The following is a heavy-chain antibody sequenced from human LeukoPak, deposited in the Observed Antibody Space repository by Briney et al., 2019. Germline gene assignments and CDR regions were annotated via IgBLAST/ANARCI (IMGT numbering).Heavy chain of an antibody. CDR1: GYTFTGYY. Sequence: ASVKVSCKASGYTFTGYYMHWVRQPPGQGLEWMGWISAYNGNTNYAQKLQGRVTMTTDTSTSTAYMELRSLRSDDTAVYYCARVIQLWSRDYYYGMDVWGQGTTVTVSS. CDR3: ARVIQLWSRDYYYGMDV. J-gene: IGHJ6*02. D-gene: IGHD5-18*01. CDR2: ISAYNGNT. V-gene: IGHV1-18*04.